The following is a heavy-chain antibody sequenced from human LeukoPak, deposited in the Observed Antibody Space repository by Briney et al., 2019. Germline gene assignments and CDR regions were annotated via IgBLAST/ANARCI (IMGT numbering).Heavy chain of an antibody. CDR2: ISYDGSNK. CDR3: ARDRRYFDWFPQDY. D-gene: IGHD3-9*01. J-gene: IGHJ4*02. CDR1: GFTFSSYG. V-gene: IGHV3-30*03. Sequence: GGSLRLSCAASGFTFSSYGMHWVRQAPGKGLEWVAVISYDGSNKYYADSVKGRFTISRDNSKNTLYLQMNSLRAEDTAVYYCARDRRYFDWFPQDYWGQGTLVTVSS.